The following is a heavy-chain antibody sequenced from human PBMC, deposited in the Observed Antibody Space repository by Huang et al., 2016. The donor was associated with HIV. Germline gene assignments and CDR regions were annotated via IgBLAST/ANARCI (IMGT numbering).Heavy chain of an antibody. V-gene: IGHV1-46*03. CDR2: INPSVGST. D-gene: IGHD3-16*01. CDR1: GYTFTNYY. J-gene: IGHJ2*01. Sequence: QVQLVQSGAEVKKPGASVKVSCKASGYTFTNYYMPWVRPAPGQGLEWMGIINPSVGSTTYAQKFQGRVTMTRDTSTNTVYMELSSLASEDTAVYYCVRDRWGDWYFDPWGRGTLFTVSS. CDR3: VRDRWGDWYFDP.